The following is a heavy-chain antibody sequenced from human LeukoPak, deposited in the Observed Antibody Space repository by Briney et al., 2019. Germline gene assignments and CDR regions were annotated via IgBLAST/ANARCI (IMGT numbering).Heavy chain of an antibody. Sequence: SESLSLTGTVAGGSISISSYWWGWIRQPRGRGREGIARIEDRGSTYYNPSLKSRVTISVDTSKNQFSLKLSSVTAADPAVYYCARTYCGGDCYPHYYYYYYMDVWGKGTTVTVSS. CDR3: ARTYCGGDCYPHYYYYYYMDV. D-gene: IGHD2-21*02. J-gene: IGHJ6*03. V-gene: IGHV4-39*07. CDR2: IEDRGST. CDR1: GGSISISSYW.